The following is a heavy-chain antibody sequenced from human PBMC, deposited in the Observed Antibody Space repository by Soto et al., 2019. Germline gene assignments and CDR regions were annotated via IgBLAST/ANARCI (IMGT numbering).Heavy chain of an antibody. CDR2: IYYSGST. J-gene: IGHJ5*02. D-gene: IGHD4-17*01. CDR3: ARALTTVTLFDP. Sequence: QVQLQESGPGLVKPSQTLSLTCTVSGGSISSGGYYWSWIRQHPGKGLEWIGYIYYSGSTHYNPSRISRVTISVDTSKNQFSLKLSSVTAADTAVYYCARALTTVTLFDPWGQGTLVTVSS. CDR1: GGSISSGGYY. V-gene: IGHV4-31*03.